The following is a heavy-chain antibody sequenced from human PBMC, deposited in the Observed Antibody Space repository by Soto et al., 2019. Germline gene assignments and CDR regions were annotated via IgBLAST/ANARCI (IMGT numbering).Heavy chain of an antibody. Sequence: EVQLVQSGAEVKKPRESLRISCKGSGYSFTSYWISWVRQMPGKGLEWMGRIDPSDSYTNYSPSFQGHVTISADKSISTAYLQWSSLKASDTAMYYCARHSEVMATIIYNWFDPWGQGTLVTVSS. CDR1: GYSFTSYW. V-gene: IGHV5-10-1*03. D-gene: IGHD5-12*01. CDR2: IDPSDSYT. CDR3: ARHSEVMATIIYNWFDP. J-gene: IGHJ5*02.